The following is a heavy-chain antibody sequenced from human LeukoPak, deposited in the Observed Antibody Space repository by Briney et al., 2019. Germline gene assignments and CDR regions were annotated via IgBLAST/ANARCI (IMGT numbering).Heavy chain of an antibody. J-gene: IGHJ4*02. CDR1: GYTFTSYG. CDR2: ISAYNGNT. V-gene: IGHV1-18*01. CDR3: ARDHPVYSSSWYDY. D-gene: IGHD6-13*01. Sequence: ASVKVSCKASGYTFTSYGISWVRQAPGQGLEWMGWISAYNGNTNYAQKLQGRVTMTTDTSTSTAYMELRSPRSDDTAVYYCARDHPVYSSSWYDYWGQGTLVTVSS.